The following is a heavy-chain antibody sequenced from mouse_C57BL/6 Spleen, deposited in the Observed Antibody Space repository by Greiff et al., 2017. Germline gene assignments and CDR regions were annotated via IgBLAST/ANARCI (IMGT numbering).Heavy chain of an antibody. V-gene: IGHV1-15*01. CDR3: TRKAYYSNYYFDY. CDR1: GYTFTDYE. Sequence: VKLVESGAELVRPGASVTLSCKASGYTFTDYEMHWVKQTPVHGLEWIGAIDPETGGTAYNQKFKGKAILTADKSSSTAYMELRSLTSEDSAVYYCTRKAYYSNYYFDYWGQGTTLTVSS. D-gene: IGHD2-5*01. J-gene: IGHJ2*01. CDR2: IDPETGGT.